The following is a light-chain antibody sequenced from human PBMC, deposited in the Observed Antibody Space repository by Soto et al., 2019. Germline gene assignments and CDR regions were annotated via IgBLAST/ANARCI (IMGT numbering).Light chain of an antibody. CDR3: QQYGTWPLT. V-gene: IGKV3-20*01. J-gene: IGKJ4*01. CDR1: RSVTNNY. CDR2: GAA. Sequence: EIVLTQSPGTLSLSPGERVTLSCRASRSVTNNYVAWYQQIPGQAPRLLIHGAASRAAGIPDRFSGSGSATDFSLAISRLEPEDFAVYFCQQYGTWPLTFGGGTKVDIK.